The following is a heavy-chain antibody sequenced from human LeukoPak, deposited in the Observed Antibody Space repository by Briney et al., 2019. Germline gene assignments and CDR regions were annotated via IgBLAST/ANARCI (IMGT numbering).Heavy chain of an antibody. D-gene: IGHD3-3*01. J-gene: IGHJ4*02. CDR3: ARDRVFGVIINTQEH. Sequence: SETRSLTCTVSGASISSSRYYCGWLRHPPLKGLEWIGRILYRGSTYYNPCLKSRVTISIDKSKNQFSLRLTSVTAADTAVYYCARDRVFGVIINTQEHWGQGTLVTVSS. V-gene: IGHV4-39*02. CDR1: GASISSSRYY. CDR2: ILYRGST.